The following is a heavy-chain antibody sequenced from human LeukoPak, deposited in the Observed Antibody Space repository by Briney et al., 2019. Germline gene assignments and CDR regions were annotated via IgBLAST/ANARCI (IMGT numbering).Heavy chain of an antibody. V-gene: IGHV5-51*01. J-gene: IGHJ4*02. CDR3: ARQSEGYYDSPYYFDY. CDR1: GYSFTSYC. Sequence: GESLKISCKGSGYSFTSYCIGWVRQMPGKGLEWMGIIYPGDSDTRYSPSFQGQVTISADKSISTAYLQWSSLKASDTAMYYCARQSEGYYDSPYYFDYWGQGTLVTVSS. D-gene: IGHD3-22*01. CDR2: IYPGDSDT.